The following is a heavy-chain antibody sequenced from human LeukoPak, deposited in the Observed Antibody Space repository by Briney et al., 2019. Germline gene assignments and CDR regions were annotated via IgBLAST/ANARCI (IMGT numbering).Heavy chain of an antibody. CDR3: ARGRSGSYGV. Sequence: SETLSLTCAVYGGSFSGYYWGWIRQPPGKGLEWIGEINHSGSTNYSPSLKSRVTISVDTSKNQFSLKLSSVTAADTAVYYCARGRSGSYGVWGQGTLVTVSS. V-gene: IGHV4-34*01. CDR1: GGSFSGYY. J-gene: IGHJ4*02. CDR2: INHSGST. D-gene: IGHD1-26*01.